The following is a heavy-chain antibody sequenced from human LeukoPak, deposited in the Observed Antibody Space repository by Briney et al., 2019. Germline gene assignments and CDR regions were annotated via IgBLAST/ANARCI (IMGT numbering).Heavy chain of an antibody. CDR3: ARGSALQGTRFPFAY. Sequence: ASVKVSCKASGYTLTDYYSPWGRRALGQSVEGRGGINPNSGDTKYAQKFPDRATMTRDTSISTAYVELSGLTSDDTAVYYCARGSALQGTRFPFAYWSQGTLVTVPS. J-gene: IGHJ4*02. V-gene: IGHV1-2*02. CDR1: GYTLTDYY. D-gene: IGHD1-7*01. CDR2: INPNSGDT.